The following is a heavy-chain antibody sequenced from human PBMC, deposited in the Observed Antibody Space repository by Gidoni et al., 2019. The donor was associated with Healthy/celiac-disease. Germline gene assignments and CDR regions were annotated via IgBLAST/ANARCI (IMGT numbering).Heavy chain of an antibody. CDR3: ARHRPHYYDSSGPPGGDDTFDI. J-gene: IGHJ3*02. CDR2: IYYSGST. V-gene: IGHV4-39*01. CDR1: GGSISSSSYY. Sequence: QLQLQESGPGLVKPSETLSLTCTVSGGSISSSSYYWGWIRQPPGKGLGWIGSIYYSGSTYYNPSLKSRVTISVDTSKNQFSLKLSSVTAADTAVYYCARHRPHYYDSSGPPGGDDTFDIWGQGTMVTVSS. D-gene: IGHD3-22*01.